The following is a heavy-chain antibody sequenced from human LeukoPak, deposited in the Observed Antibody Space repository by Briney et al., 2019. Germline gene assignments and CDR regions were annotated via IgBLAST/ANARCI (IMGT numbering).Heavy chain of an antibody. V-gene: IGHV4-59*01. CDR1: GGSISSYY. Sequence: SETLSLTCTVSGGSISSYYWSWIRQPPGKGLEWIGYIYYSGRTNYNPSLKSRVTISVDTSKDQFSLKLSSVTAADTAVYYCARFYGRGSSFDYWGQGTLVTVPS. CDR3: ARFYGRGSSFDY. CDR2: IYYSGRT. J-gene: IGHJ4*02. D-gene: IGHD3-10*01.